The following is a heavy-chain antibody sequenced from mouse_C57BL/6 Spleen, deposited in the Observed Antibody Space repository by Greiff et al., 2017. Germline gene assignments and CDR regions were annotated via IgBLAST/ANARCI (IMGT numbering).Heavy chain of an antibody. J-gene: IGHJ4*01. V-gene: IGHV1-55*01. CDR2: IYPGSGST. D-gene: IGHD1-1*01. Sequence: QVQLQQPGAELVKPGASVTMSCKASGYTFTSYWITWVKQRPGQGLAWIGDIYPGSGSTNYNEKFKSKATLTVDTSSSTAYMQLSSLTSEDSAVYYCARRGSSPLLAMDYWGQGTSVTVSS. CDR1: GYTFTSYW. CDR3: ARRGSSPLLAMDY.